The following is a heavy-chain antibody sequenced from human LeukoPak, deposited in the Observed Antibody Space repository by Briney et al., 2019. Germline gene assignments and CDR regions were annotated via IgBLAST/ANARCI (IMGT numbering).Heavy chain of an antibody. D-gene: IGHD4-17*01. CDR3: ARADYGDYGFDY. J-gene: IGHJ4*02. CDR2: ISAYNGNT. CDR1: GYTFTSYG. V-gene: IGHV1-18*04. Sequence: ASVKVSCKASGYTFTSYGISWVRQAPGQGLEWMGWISAYNGNTNYAQKLQGRVTMTTDTSTSTAYMELRSLRSGGTAVYYCARADYGDYGFDYWGQGTLVTVSS.